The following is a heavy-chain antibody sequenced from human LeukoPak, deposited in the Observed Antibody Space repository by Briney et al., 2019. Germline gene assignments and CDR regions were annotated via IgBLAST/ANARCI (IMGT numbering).Heavy chain of an antibody. CDR3: ARAPIVGATHIDY. J-gene: IGHJ4*02. Sequence: SETLSLTCAISGDSVSRNSAAWNWIRQSPSRGLEWPGRTYYKSKWYNDYAVSVKSRITINPDTSKNQFSLQLKSVTPEDTAVYYCARAPIVGATHIDYWGQGTLVTVSS. V-gene: IGHV6-1*01. CDR1: GDSVSRNSAA. D-gene: IGHD1-26*01. CDR2: TYYKSKWYN.